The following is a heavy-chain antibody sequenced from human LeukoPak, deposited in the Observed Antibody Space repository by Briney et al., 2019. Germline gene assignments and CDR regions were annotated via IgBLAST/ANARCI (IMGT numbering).Heavy chain of an antibody. CDR2: ISSSSSYI. V-gene: IGHV3-21*01. Sequence: GGSLRRSCAASGFTFSSYSMNWVRQAPGKGLEWVSSISSSSSYIYYADSVKGRFTISRDNAKNSLYLQMNSLRAEDTAVYYCARGSLYYDYVWGSYRYGYFDYWGQGTLVTVSS. CDR1: GFTFSSYS. D-gene: IGHD3-16*02. CDR3: ARGSLYYDYVWGSYRYGYFDY. J-gene: IGHJ4*02.